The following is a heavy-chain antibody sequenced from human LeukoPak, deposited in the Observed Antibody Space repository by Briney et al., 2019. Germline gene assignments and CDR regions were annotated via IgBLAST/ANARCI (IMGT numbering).Heavy chain of an antibody. V-gene: IGHV3-23*01. CDR1: GFTFSSYA. J-gene: IGHJ4*02. D-gene: IGHD3-9*01. CDR3: AKAEGYDILTGLDY. CDR2: IGASGGST. Sequence: PGGSLRLSCATSGFTFSSYAMSWVRQAPGKGLEWVSGIGASGGSTYYADSVKGRFTISRDNSKNTLYLRMNSLRTEDTAVYYCAKAEGYDILTGLDYWGQGTLVTVSA.